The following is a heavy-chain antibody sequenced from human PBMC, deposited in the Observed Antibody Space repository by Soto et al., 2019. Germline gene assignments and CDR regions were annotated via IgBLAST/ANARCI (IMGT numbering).Heavy chain of an antibody. CDR3: AKERATTTAFDY. Sequence: GSLRLSCAASGXTFSRDSMSWVRRAQGKGLEWVSLITDNGGRTYYADSVKGRFTISRDNTKNTLFLQMNSMRAEDTAVYYCAKERATTTAFDYWGQGALVTVSS. V-gene: IGHV3-23*01. D-gene: IGHD4-17*01. J-gene: IGHJ4*02. CDR1: GXTFSRDS. CDR2: ITDNGGRT.